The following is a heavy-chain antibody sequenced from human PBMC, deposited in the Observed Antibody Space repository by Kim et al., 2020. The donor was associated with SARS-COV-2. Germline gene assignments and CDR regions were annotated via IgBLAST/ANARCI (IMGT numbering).Heavy chain of an antibody. CDR3: AKGETAMVLRPFDY. V-gene: IGHV3-23*01. Sequence: DSVKGRFTIYRDNSKNTLYLQMNSLRAEDTAVYYCAKGETAMVLRPFDYWGQGTLVTVSS. D-gene: IGHD5-18*01. J-gene: IGHJ4*02.